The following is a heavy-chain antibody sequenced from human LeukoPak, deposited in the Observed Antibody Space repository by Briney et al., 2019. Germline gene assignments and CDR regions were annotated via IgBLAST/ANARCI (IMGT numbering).Heavy chain of an antibody. Sequence: GGSLRLSCAASGFTFGSYWMSWVRQAPGKGLEWVANIKQDGSEKYYVDSVKGRFTISRDNAKNSLYLQMNSLRAEDTAVYYCARVVVPAAIAYYYYYGMDVWGQGTTVTVSS. CDR1: GFTFGSYW. J-gene: IGHJ6*02. V-gene: IGHV3-7*01. D-gene: IGHD2-2*01. CDR2: IKQDGSEK. CDR3: ARVVVPAAIAYYYYYGMDV.